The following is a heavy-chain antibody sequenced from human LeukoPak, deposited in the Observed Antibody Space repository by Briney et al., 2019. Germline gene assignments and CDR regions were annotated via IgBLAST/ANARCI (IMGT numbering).Heavy chain of an antibody. Sequence: SETLSLTCAVYGGSFSGYYWSWIRQPPGKGLEWIGEINHSGSTYYNPSLKSRVTISVDTSKNQFSLKLSSVTAADTAVYYCAGSSGYDYWGQGTLVTVSS. J-gene: IGHJ4*02. CDR1: GGSFSGYY. CDR3: AGSSGYDY. D-gene: IGHD3-22*01. V-gene: IGHV4-34*01. CDR2: INHSGST.